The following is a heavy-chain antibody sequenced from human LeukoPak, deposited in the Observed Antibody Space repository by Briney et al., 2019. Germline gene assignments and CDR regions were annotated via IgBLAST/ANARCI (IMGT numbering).Heavy chain of an antibody. CDR2: IKEDGSEK. V-gene: IGHV3-7*01. CDR1: GVTFSSYW. Sequence: GGSLRLSCAASGVTFSSYWMSWVRQAPGKGLEWVANIKEDGSEKYYVDSVKGRFTISRDNAKNSVYLQMNSLRAEDTAVYYCARVGVKYYYYGMDVWGQGTTVTVSS. J-gene: IGHJ6*02. CDR3: ARVGVKYYYYGMDV.